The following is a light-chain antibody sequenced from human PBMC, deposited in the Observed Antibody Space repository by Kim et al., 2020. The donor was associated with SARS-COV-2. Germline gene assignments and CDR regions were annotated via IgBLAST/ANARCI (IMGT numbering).Light chain of an antibody. CDR1: QDIANS. Sequence: ASGENRVTTPCRASQDIANSLAWYQQKPGKVPQVLIYAASTLQSGVPSRFSGSGSGTEFTLTIGSLQTEDFATYYCQKYNSAPWTFGPGTKVDIK. CDR3: QKYNSAPWT. J-gene: IGKJ1*01. V-gene: IGKV1-27*01. CDR2: AAS.